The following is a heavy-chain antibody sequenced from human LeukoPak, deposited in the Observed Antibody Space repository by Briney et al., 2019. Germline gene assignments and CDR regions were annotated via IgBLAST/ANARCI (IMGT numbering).Heavy chain of an antibody. CDR3: ARLELPDNWFDP. V-gene: IGHV4-59*08. Sequence: SETLSLTCTVSGGSISSYYWSWIRQPPWKGLEWIGYIYYSGSTNYNPSLKSRVTISVDTSKNQFSLKLSSVTAADTAVYYCARLELPDNWFDPWGQGTLVTVSS. CDR2: IYYSGST. J-gene: IGHJ5*02. CDR1: GGSISSYY. D-gene: IGHD1-7*01.